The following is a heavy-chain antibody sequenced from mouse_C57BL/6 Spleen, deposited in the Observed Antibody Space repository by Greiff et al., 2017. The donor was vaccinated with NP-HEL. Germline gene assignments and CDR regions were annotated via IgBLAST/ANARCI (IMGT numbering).Heavy chain of an antibody. CDR2: IWNGGGT. CDR3: ARYDYDGAWFAY. V-gene: IGHV2-9-1*01. J-gene: IGHJ3*01. CDR1: GFSLTSYA. Sequence: VQLVESGRGLVAPSQSLSITCTVSGFSLTSYAISWVRQPPGKGLEWLGVIWNGGGTNYNSALKSRLSISKDNCKSQVFLKMHSLQTDDTARYYCARYDYDGAWFAYWGQGTLVTVSA. D-gene: IGHD2-4*01.